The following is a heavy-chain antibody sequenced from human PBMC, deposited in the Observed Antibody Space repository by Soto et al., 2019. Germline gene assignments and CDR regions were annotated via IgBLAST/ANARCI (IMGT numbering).Heavy chain of an antibody. Sequence: QVQLVESGGGVVQPGRSLRLSCAASGFTFSSYGMHWVRQAPGKGLEWVAVIWYDGSNKYYADSVKGRFTISRDNSKNTLYLQMNSLRAEDTAVYYCARDPFSGSYKFDYWGQGTLVTVSS. V-gene: IGHV3-33*01. CDR1: GFTFSSYG. CDR2: IWYDGSNK. D-gene: IGHD1-26*01. J-gene: IGHJ4*02. CDR3: ARDPFSGSYKFDY.